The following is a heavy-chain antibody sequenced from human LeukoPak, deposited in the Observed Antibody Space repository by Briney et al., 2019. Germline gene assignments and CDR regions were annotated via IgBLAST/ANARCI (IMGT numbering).Heavy chain of an antibody. Sequence: EASVKVSCKASGGTFSSYAISWVRQAPGQGLEWMGGIIPIFGTANYAQKFQGRVTITADESTSTAYMELSSLRSEDTAVYYCARGGPAYSSSSFFDYWGQGTLVTVSS. CDR2: IIPIFGTA. CDR3: ARGGPAYSSSSFFDY. J-gene: IGHJ4*02. V-gene: IGHV1-69*13. CDR1: GGTFSSYA. D-gene: IGHD6-6*01.